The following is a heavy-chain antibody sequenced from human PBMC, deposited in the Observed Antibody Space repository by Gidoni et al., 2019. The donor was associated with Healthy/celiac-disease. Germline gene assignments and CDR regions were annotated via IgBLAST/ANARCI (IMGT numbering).Heavy chain of an antibody. CDR1: GFTFSSYA. CDR3: ARDRGYSYGPTLHYYYYYGMDV. J-gene: IGHJ6*02. Sequence: QVQLVESGGGVVQPGRSLRLSCAASGFTFSSYAMPWVRQAPGKGLEWVAVISYDGSNKYYADSVKGRFTISRDNSKNTLYLQMNSLRAEDTAVYYCARDRGYSYGPTLHYYYYYGMDVWGQGTTVTVSS. V-gene: IGHV3-30*04. CDR2: ISYDGSNK. D-gene: IGHD5-18*01.